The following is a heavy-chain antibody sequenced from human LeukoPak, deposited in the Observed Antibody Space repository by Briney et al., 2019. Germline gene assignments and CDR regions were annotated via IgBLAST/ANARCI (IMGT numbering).Heavy chain of an antibody. V-gene: IGHV4-39*01. D-gene: IGHD2-15*01. J-gene: IGHJ3*02. CDR2: IYYRGST. CDR3: ARHCSDSNCYRLDAFDI. CDR1: GGSISTTTYY. Sequence: SETLSLTCTVSGGSISTTTYYWDWIRQPPGKGLEYVGSIYYRGSTYYTPSLKSRVTISIDTAKNQFSLKLISVTAADTAVYFCARHCSDSNCYRLDAFDIWGQGTLVTVSS.